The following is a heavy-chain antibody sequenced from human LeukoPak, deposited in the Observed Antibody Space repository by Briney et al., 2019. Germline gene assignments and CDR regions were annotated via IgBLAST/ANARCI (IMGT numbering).Heavy chain of an antibody. J-gene: IGHJ3*02. V-gene: IGHV4-4*02. Sequence: SGTLSLTCAVPGGPICSGNWSRWVRPPPGKGLEWLGELYHRGRTNYNPSLKRRYTIPVGKSKQQFSLKLNSVTGADTAVYYWASRGSWNAFDIWGQGTMVTVSS. CDR3: ASRGSWNAFDI. CDR1: GGPICSGNW. CDR2: LYHRGRT. D-gene: IGHD1-26*01.